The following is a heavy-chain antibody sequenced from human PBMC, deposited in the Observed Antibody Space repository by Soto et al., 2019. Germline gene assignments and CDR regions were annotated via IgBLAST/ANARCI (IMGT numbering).Heavy chain of an antibody. CDR2: IYSSGAT. V-gene: IGHV4-31*03. CDR1: GGSISSGGYY. Sequence: PSETLSLTCTVSGGSISSGGYYWSWIRQHPGKGLEWIGYIYSSGATHYNPSLQSRLSMSLDTSGNHFSLRLTSVTVADTAVYYCARSVFPWGQGTLVTVSS. J-gene: IGHJ5*02. CDR3: ARSVFP.